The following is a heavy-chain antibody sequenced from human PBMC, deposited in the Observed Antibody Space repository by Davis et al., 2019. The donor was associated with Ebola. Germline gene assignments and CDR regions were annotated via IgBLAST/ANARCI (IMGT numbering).Heavy chain of an antibody. D-gene: IGHD1-26*01. CDR3: ARDHLGAGPPLDY. V-gene: IGHV6-1*01. Sequence: PSETLSLTCAISGDSVSSNTAAWNWIRQSSSRGLEWLGRTYYRSKWYNDYATSVRGRITFNTDTSNNQFSLQLTSVTPEDSAVYYCARDHLGAGPPLDYWGQGTLVTVSS. J-gene: IGHJ4*02. CDR1: GDSVSSNTAA. CDR2: TYYRSKWYN.